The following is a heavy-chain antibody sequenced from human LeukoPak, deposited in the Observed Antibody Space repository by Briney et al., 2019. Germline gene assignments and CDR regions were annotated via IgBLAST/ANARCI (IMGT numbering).Heavy chain of an antibody. J-gene: IGHJ4*02. CDR1: GGSISSSSYY. Sequence: SETLSLTCTVSGGSISSSSYYWGWIRQPPGTGLEWLGSIYYSGSTYYNPSLKSRVTISVDTSKNQFSLKPSSVTAADTAVYYCARHRYDFWSGYSDYWGQGTLVTVSS. V-gene: IGHV4-39*01. CDR3: ARHRYDFWSGYSDY. D-gene: IGHD3-3*01. CDR2: IYYSGST.